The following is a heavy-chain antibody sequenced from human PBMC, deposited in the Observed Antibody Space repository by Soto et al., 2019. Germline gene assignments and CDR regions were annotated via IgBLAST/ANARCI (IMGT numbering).Heavy chain of an antibody. CDR2: INHSGST. J-gene: IGHJ4*02. V-gene: IGHV4-34*01. D-gene: IGHD2-8*02. CDR3: ARDKITGLFDY. CDR1: GGSFSGYY. Sequence: SATLSLTCAVYGGSFSGYYWTWIRQPPGTGLEWIGEINHSGSTNYNPSFKSRVTISVDTSKNQFSLKLTSVTAADTAVYYCARDKITGLFDYWGQGTLVTVSS.